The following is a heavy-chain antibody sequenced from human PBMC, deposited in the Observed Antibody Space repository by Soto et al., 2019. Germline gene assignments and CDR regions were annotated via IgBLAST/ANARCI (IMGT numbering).Heavy chain of an antibody. CDR3: ARDGRYPYY. D-gene: IGHD1-20*01. J-gene: IGHJ4*02. CDR2: IKQDGSEK. Sequence: EVQVVESGGGLVQPGGSLRLSCAASGFTFNNYWMSWVRQAPGKGLEWVANIKQDGSEKYYVDSVKGRFTISRDNAKNSLYLQMNGLRAEDTAVYYCARDGRYPYYWGQGTLVTVSS. V-gene: IGHV3-7*01. CDR1: GFTFNNYW.